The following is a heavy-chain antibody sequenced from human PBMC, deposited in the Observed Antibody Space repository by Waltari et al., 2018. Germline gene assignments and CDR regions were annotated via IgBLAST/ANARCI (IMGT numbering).Heavy chain of an antibody. D-gene: IGHD1-26*01. J-gene: IGHJ4*02. V-gene: IGHV3-7*03. Sequence: EVQPVESGGGLVQPGGSLRLSCAAPGFPLCAYWTSWARQAPGKGLEWVANIKQEGSEKYYVDSVKGRFTISRDNAKNSLYLQMNSLRAEDTAVYYCATSGRHSGNFWGQGTLVTVSS. CDR3: ATSGRHSGNF. CDR2: IKQEGSEK. CDR1: GFPLCAYW.